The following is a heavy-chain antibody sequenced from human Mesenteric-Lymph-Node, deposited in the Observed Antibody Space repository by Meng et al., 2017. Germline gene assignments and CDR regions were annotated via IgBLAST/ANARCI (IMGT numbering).Heavy chain of an antibody. Sequence: QVQLQQWGAGLLKPSETLSLTCTVAGGSISSGCYYWSWIRQHPGKGLEWIGYIHDSGSTYYNPSLKSRVTISADTSKNQFSLKLSSVTAADTAVYYCARASYGSGSPLGESWFDPWGQGTLVTVSS. CDR3: ARASYGSGSPLGESWFDP. J-gene: IGHJ5*02. V-gene: IGHV4-31*03. CDR2: IHDSGST. D-gene: IGHD3-10*01. CDR1: GGSISSGCYY.